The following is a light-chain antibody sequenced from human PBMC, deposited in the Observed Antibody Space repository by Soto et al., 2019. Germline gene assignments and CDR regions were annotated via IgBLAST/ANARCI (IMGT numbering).Light chain of an antibody. CDR3: QSYDSSLSGPV. CDR1: SSNIGAGYD. Sequence: QSVLTQPPSVSGAPGQRVTISCTGSSSNIGAGYDVHWYQQLPGTAPKLLIYGNDNRPSGVPDRFSGSKSGTSASLAITGLRAEDETDYFCQSYDSSLSGPVFGGGTKVTVL. J-gene: IGLJ2*01. V-gene: IGLV1-40*01. CDR2: GND.